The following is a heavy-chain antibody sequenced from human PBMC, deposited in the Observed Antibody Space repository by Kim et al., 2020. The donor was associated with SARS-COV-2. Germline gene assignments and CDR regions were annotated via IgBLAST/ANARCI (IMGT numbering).Heavy chain of an antibody. V-gene: IGHV4-34*01. Sequence: LNGRVTIAVDTSKNQFSLKLSSVTAADTAVYYCARAKSGYYYFYYYYGMDVWGQGTTVTVSS. CDR3: ARAKSGYYYFYYYYGMDV. D-gene: IGHD3-22*01. J-gene: IGHJ6*02.